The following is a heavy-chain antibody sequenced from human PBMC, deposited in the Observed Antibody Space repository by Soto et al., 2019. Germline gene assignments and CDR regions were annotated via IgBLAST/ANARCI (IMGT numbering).Heavy chain of an antibody. V-gene: IGHV4-30-4*01. CDR3: GRAFGYPDPDSSGYSLRDVFYI. D-gene: IGHD3-22*01. J-gene: IGHJ3*02. Sequence: QVQLQESGPGLVKPSQTLSLTCTVSGGSIRTGDYYWSWIRQPPGKGPEWIGYIHYSGRTYYNPSRQRRLTMSMDTSKNPFSLKLNSGNAADTAVYYCGRAFGYPDPDSSGYSLRDVFYIWGQGTMVTVSS. CDR2: IHYSGRT. CDR1: GGSIRTGDYY.